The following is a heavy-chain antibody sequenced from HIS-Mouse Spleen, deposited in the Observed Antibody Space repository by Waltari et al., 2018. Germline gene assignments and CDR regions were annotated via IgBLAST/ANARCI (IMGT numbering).Heavy chain of an antibody. D-gene: IGHD6-13*01. Sequence: QLQLQESAPGLVQPSETLSLTCTVPGGPLSSSSYYWGWIRQPPGKGLEWIGSIYYSGSTYYNPSLKSRVTISVDTSKNQFSLKLSSVTAADTAVYYCAREIPYSSSWYDWYFDLWGRGTLVTVSS. CDR2: IYYSGST. V-gene: IGHV4-39*07. CDR3: AREIPYSSSWYDWYFDL. J-gene: IGHJ2*01. CDR1: GGPLSSSSYY.